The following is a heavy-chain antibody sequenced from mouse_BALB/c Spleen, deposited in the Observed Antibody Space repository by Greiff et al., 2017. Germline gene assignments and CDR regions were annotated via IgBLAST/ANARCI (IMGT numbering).Heavy chain of an antibody. V-gene: IGHV1-7*01. J-gene: IGHJ2*01. Sequence: QVHVKQSGAELAKPGASVKMSCKASGYTFTSYWMHWVKQRPGQGLEWIGYINPSTGYTEYNQKFKDKATLTADKSSSTAYMQLSSLTSEDSAVYYCAKMRGYDAYYFDYWGQGTTLTVSS. D-gene: IGHD2-3*01. CDR2: INPSTGYT. CDR3: AKMRGYDAYYFDY. CDR1: GYTFTSYW.